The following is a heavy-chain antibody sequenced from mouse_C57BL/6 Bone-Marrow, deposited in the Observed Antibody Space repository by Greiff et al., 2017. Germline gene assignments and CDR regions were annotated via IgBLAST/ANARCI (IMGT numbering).Heavy chain of an antibody. J-gene: IGHJ3*01. CDR1: GYTFTSYW. D-gene: IGHD2-1*01. CDR3: ERGNDYGNTWFAY. Sequence: VQLQQPGAELVKPGASVQLSCKASGYTFTSYWMHWVNQRPGQGLEWIGLINPSSGSTNYNEKFKSKATLTVDKSSSTAYMQLSSLTSEDSAVDYWERGNDYGNTWFAYGGQGTLVTVSS. CDR2: INPSSGST. V-gene: IGHV1-64*01.